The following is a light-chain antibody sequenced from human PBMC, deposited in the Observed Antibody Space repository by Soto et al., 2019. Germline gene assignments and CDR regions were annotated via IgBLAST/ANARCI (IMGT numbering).Light chain of an antibody. J-gene: IGKJ1*01. Sequence: EIVLTQSPATLSLSPGERATLSCRASQSVGSYLAWYQQKPGQAPRLLIFDASNRATGIPARFSGSGSGTDLTLTISSLEPEDVAVYYCQQRSNWWTFGQGTKVDIK. CDR1: QSVGSY. CDR2: DAS. CDR3: QQRSNWWT. V-gene: IGKV3-11*01.